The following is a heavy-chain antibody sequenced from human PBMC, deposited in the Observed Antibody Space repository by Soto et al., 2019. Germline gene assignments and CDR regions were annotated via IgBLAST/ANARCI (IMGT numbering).Heavy chain of an antibody. D-gene: IGHD4-17*01. CDR2: IYTTRSP. Sequence: SETLSLTCTVSGDSVSKYYWNWIRQPAGKGLEWIGRIYTTRSPNYNPSLKSRVTMSVDTSKNQFSLKLNLSSVTAADTAVYYSARSQAYGDYANLDTWGQGTLVTVSS. V-gene: IGHV4-4*07. CDR1: GDSVSKYY. J-gene: IGHJ5*02. CDR3: ARSQAYGDYANLDT.